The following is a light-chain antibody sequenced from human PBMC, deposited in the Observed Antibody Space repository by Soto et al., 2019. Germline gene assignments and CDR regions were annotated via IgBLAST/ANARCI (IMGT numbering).Light chain of an antibody. V-gene: IGKV1-39*01. CDR1: QSINSY. J-gene: IGKJ2*01. CDR2: AST. CDR3: QQNYSSLYT. Sequence: DIQVTQSPSSLSASVGDRVTVTYRTSQSINSYLNWYQQKPGKARKLLIYASTNLQSGVPARFSGSGFGTYFSLTISSLQPEDFATYYCQQNYSSLYTFGQGTKLEIK.